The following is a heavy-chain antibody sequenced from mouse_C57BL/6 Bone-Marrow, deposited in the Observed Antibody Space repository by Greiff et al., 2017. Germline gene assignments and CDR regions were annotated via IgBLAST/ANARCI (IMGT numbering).Heavy chain of an antibody. Sequence: VQLQQSGPELVKPGASVKISCKASGYSFTDYNMNWVKQSNGKSLEWIGVINPNYGTTSYNQKFKGKATLTVDQSSSPAYMQLNSLTSGDSAVYYCARWEITTGVYYAMDDWGQGTSVTVSS. V-gene: IGHV1-39*01. CDR1: GYSFTDYN. D-gene: IGHD2-4*01. CDR3: ARWEITTGVYYAMDD. CDR2: INPNYGTT. J-gene: IGHJ4*01.